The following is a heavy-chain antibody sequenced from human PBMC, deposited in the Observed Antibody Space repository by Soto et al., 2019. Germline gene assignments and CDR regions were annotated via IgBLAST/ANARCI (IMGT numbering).Heavy chain of an antibody. J-gene: IGHJ6*02. CDR3: ARGYSSSSYWGYYYYGMDV. CDR1: GFTFSSYG. CDR2: IWYDGSNK. D-gene: IGHD6-6*01. Sequence: GGSLRLSCAASGFTFSSYGMHWVRQAPGKGLEWVAVIWYDGSNKYYADSVKGRFTISRDNSKNTLYLQMNSLRAEDTAVYYCARGYSSSSYWGYYYYGMDVWGQGTTVTVSS. V-gene: IGHV3-33*01.